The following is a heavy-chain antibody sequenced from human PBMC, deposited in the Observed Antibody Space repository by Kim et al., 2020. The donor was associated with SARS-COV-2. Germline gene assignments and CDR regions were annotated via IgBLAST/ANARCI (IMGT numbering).Heavy chain of an antibody. CDR2: IWYDGSNK. CDR1: GFTFSSYS. J-gene: IGHJ6*02. Sequence: GGSLRLSCAAFGFTFSSYSMHWVRQAPGKGPEWVAVIWYDGSNKYYPDSVKGRFTISRDNSKNTLYLQMNSLRAEDTAVYYCARDSYYYDSSGYYYSPWYYYGMDVWGQGTTVTVSS. V-gene: IGHV3-33*08. D-gene: IGHD3-22*01. CDR3: ARDSYYYDSSGYYYSPWYYYGMDV.